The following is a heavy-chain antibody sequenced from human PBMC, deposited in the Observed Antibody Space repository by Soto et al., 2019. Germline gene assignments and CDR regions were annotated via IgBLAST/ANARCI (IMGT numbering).Heavy chain of an antibody. Sequence: QVQLVQSGAEVKKPGASVKVSCKVSGYTLTELSMHWVRQAPGKGLEWMGGFDPEDGETIYAQKFQGRVTMTEDTSTDTAYMELSSLRSEDTAVYYCATDHIVVVVAATVGAFDIWGQGTMVTVSS. CDR3: ATDHIVVVVAATVGAFDI. V-gene: IGHV1-24*01. CDR1: GYTLTELS. CDR2: FDPEDGET. D-gene: IGHD2-15*01. J-gene: IGHJ3*02.